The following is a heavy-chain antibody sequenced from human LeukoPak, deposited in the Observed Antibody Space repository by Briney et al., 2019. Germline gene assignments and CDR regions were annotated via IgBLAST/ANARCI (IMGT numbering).Heavy chain of an antibody. CDR2: ISGDGGST. Sequence: GGSLRLSCAASGFTFDDYAMLWVRQAPGKGLEWVSLISGDGGSTYYADSVKGRFTISRDNSKNSLYLQMNSLRTEDTALYYCAKDPSHYYDSSGYYLDYWGQGTLVTVSS. CDR3: AKDPSHYYDSSGYYLDY. D-gene: IGHD3-22*01. V-gene: IGHV3-43*02. J-gene: IGHJ4*02. CDR1: GFTFDDYA.